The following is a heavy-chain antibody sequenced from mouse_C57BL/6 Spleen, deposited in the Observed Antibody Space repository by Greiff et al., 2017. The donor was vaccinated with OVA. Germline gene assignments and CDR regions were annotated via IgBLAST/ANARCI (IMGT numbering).Heavy chain of an antibody. J-gene: IGHJ3*01. CDR3: ASPYGYV. D-gene: IGHD2-2*01. CDR1: GYSITSGYY. CDR2: ISYDGSN. Sequence: ESGPGLVKPSQSLSLTCSVTGYSITSGYYWNWIRQFPGNKLEWMGYISYDGSNNYNPSLKNRISITRDTSKNQFFLKLNSVTTEDTATYYCASPYGYVWGQGTLVTVSA. V-gene: IGHV3-6*01.